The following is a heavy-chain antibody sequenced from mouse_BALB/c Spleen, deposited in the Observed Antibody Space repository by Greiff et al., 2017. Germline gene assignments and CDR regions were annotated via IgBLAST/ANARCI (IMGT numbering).Heavy chain of an antibody. CDR1: GYSFTGYY. CDR2: ISCYNGAT. V-gene: IGHV1S34*01. Sequence: LVKTGASVKISCKASGYSFTGYYMHWVKQSHGKSLEWIGYISCYNGATSYNQKFKGKATFTVDKSSSTAYMQLSSLTSEDSAVYYCTRSTHYYAMDYWGQGTSVTVSS. J-gene: IGHJ4*01. CDR3: TRSTHYYAMDY.